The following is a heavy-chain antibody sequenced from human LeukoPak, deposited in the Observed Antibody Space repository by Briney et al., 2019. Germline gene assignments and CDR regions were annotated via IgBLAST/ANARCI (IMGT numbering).Heavy chain of an antibody. J-gene: IGHJ4*02. CDR1: GGSFSAYY. CDR3: ARGWGYFDY. V-gene: IGHV4-34*01. Sequence: SETLSLTCAVYGGSFSAYYWSWIRQPPGKGLEWIGEIDHTGSTNYNFSLKSRLTISVDTSKNQFSLRLTSVTAADTAVYYCARGWGYFDYWGQGTLVTVSS. CDR2: IDHTGST. D-gene: IGHD7-27*01.